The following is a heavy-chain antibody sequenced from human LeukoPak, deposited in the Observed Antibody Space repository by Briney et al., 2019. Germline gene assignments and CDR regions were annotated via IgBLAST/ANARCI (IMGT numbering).Heavy chain of an antibody. V-gene: IGHV3-23*01. D-gene: IGHD2-15*01. J-gene: IGHJ4*02. CDR1: GFTFSSYA. CDR3: AKHSTYCSGGSCQEDFDY. Sequence: GGSLRLSCAASGFTFSSYARSWVRQAPGKGLEWVSAISGSGGSTYYADSVKGRFTISRDNSKNTLYLQMESLRAEDTAVYYCAKHSTYCSGGSCQEDFDYWGQGTLVTVS. CDR2: ISGSGGST.